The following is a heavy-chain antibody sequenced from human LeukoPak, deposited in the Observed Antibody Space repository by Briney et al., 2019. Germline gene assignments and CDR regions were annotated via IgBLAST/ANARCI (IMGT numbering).Heavy chain of an antibody. CDR1: GFTFRNAW. CDR2: IKSKTDGETT. CDR3: ARAVGYNWNDEVPGY. V-gene: IGHV3-15*01. D-gene: IGHD1-20*01. J-gene: IGHJ4*02. Sequence: GGSLRLSCAASGFTFRNAWMSWVRQAPGKGLEWVGRIKSKTDGETTDYAAPVKGRFTISRDDSKNTLYLQMNSLRAEDTAVYYCARAVGYNWNDEVPGYWGQGTLVTVSS.